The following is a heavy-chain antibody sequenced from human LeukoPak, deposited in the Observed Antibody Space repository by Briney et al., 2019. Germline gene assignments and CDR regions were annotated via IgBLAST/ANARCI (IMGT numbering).Heavy chain of an antibody. J-gene: IGHJ3*02. CDR1: GFTFSSYW. V-gene: IGHV3-7*01. D-gene: IGHD6-6*01. CDR2: IKQDGSEK. CDR3: ARGRIAARGHDAFDI. Sequence: GGSLRLSCAASGFTFSSYWMSWVRQAPGKGLEWVANIKQDGSEKYYVDSVKGRFTISRDNAKNSLYLQMNSRRAEDTAAYYCARGRIAARGHDAFDIWGQGTMVTVSS.